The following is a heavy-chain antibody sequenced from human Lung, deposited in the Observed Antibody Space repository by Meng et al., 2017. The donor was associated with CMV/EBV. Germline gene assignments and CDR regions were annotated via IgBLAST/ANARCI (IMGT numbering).Heavy chain of an antibody. D-gene: IGHD3-10*01. CDR3: ATTSFNYGSGTLDY. CDR1: GGSISSGGYY. Sequence: QVQLQESGPGLVKPSQTLSLTCTVSGGSISSGGYYWSWIRQPAGKGLEWIGRINTSGSINYNPSLKSRVTISVDTSKNQFSLRLSSVAATDTAVYFCATTSFNYGSGTLDYWGRGTLVTRLL. V-gene: IGHV4-61*02. J-gene: IGHJ4*02. CDR2: INTSGSI.